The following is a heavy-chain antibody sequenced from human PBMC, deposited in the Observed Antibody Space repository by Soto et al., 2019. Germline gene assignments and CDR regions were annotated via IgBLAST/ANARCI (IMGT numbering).Heavy chain of an antibody. D-gene: IGHD6-19*01. CDR1: GFTFSSYA. V-gene: IGHV3-23*01. CDR3: AKGTAVARKLDY. Sequence: EVQLLESGGGLVQPGGSLRLSCAASGFTFSSYAMSWVRQAPGKGLEWVSAISGSGGSTYYADSVKGRITISRDNSKNTLYLQMNSLRAEDTAVYYCAKGTAVARKLDYWGQGTLVTVSS. J-gene: IGHJ4*02. CDR2: ISGSGGST.